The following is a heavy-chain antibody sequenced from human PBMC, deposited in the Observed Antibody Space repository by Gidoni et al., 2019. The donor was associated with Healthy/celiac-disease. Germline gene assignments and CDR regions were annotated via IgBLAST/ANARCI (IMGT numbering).Heavy chain of an antibody. Sequence: QVQLVESGGGVVQPGRSLRLSCAASGFTFSSYGMHWVRQAPGKGLEWVAVISYDGSNKYYADSVKGRFTISRDNSKNTLYLQMNSLRAEDTAVYYCAKDRTREGYCSGGSCWTKRPRLNFDYWGQGTLVTVSS. V-gene: IGHV3-30*18. CDR3: AKDRTREGYCSGGSCWTKRPRLNFDY. CDR2: ISYDGSNK. CDR1: GFTFSSYG. D-gene: IGHD2-15*01. J-gene: IGHJ4*02.